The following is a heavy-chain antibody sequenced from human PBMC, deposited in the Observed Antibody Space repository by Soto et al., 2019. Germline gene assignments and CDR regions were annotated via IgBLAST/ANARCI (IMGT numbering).Heavy chain of an antibody. CDR1: GFSLTTGKMG. CDR3: ARMNVDSYQFYYAMDV. CDR2: IFSGNER. J-gene: IGHJ6*02. Sequence: SGPTLMNPTETLTLTCTVSGFSLTTGKMGVSWIRQPPGKALEWLAHIFSGNERSYSTSLQGRLTISKDTSGSQVVLSMTNVDPVDTATYYCARMNVDSYQFYYAMDVWGQGTTVTVSS. D-gene: IGHD4-17*01. V-gene: IGHV2-26*01.